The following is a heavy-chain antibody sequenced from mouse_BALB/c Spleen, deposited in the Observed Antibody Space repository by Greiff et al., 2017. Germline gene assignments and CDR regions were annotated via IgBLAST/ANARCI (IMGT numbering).Heavy chain of an antibody. D-gene: IGHD2-4*01. CDR2: ISSGGSYT. Sequence: EVKLVESGGGLVKPGGSLKLSCAASGFTFSSYTMSWVRQTPEKRLEWVATISSGGSYTYYPDSVKGRFTISRDNAKNTLYLQMSSLKSEDTAMYYCTKFYDYDEGWFAYWGQGTLVTVSA. J-gene: IGHJ3*01. V-gene: IGHV5-6-4*01. CDR1: GFTFSSYT. CDR3: TKFYDYDEGWFAY.